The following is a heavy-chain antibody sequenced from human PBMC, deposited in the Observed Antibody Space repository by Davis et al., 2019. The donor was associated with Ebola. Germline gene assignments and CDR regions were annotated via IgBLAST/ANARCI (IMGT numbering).Heavy chain of an antibody. CDR2: ISYDGSNK. Sequence: GESLKISCAASGFTFSSYAMHWVRQAPGKGLEWVAVISYDGSNKYYADSVKGRFTISRDNSKNTLYLQMNRLRAEDTAVYYCARDKREKQWLGPAYSYYYGMDVWGQGTAVTVSS. D-gene: IGHD6-19*01. CDR1: GFTFSSYA. J-gene: IGHJ6*02. V-gene: IGHV3-30-3*01. CDR3: ARDKREKQWLGPAYSYYYGMDV.